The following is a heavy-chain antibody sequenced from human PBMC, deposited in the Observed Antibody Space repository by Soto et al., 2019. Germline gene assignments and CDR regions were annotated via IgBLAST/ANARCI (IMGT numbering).Heavy chain of an antibody. CDR1: GFTFSSYS. D-gene: IGHD2-2*01. Sequence: PGGSLRLSCVASGFTFSSYSMVWVRQAPGKGLEWVSYIFVTGNTIYYADSVKGRFTISRDNAQSSLFLQMNSLRVDDSAVYYCVKFYAAIYCYGMDVWGQGTTVTVSS. V-gene: IGHV3-48*01. J-gene: IGHJ6*02. CDR2: IFVTGNTI. CDR3: VKFYAAIYCYGMDV.